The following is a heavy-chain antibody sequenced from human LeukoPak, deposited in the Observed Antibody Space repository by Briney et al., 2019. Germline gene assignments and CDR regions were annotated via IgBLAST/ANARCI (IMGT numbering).Heavy chain of an antibody. CDR1: GFTLSRNA. V-gene: IGHV3-23*01. CDR3: AKEIRPNDC. CDR2: ISVSGDAT. J-gene: IGHJ4*02. Sequence: GGSLRLSCAVSGFTLSRNAMTWVRQAPGKGLQWISSISVSGDATDYADSVKGRFTIYRDISKNTLYLQMNSLRVDDTAVYCAKEIRPNDCWGQGTLVTVSS.